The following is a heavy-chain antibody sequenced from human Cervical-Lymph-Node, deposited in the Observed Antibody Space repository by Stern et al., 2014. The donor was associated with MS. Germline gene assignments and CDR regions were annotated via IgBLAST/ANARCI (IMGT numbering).Heavy chain of an antibody. CDR2: ITPVFGTT. V-gene: IGHV1-69*01. Sequence: VQLVQSGAEVKPPGSSVKVSCKASGDTFSSLDIGWVRQAPGPGPEWLGGITPVFGTTHYAQNFQGRVTVSADDSTSTTYMEMSSLRSEDTAVYYCARHQAGIAADWGQGTLVTVSS. CDR1: GDTFSSLD. J-gene: IGHJ4*02. CDR3: ARHQAGIAAD. D-gene: IGHD6-13*01.